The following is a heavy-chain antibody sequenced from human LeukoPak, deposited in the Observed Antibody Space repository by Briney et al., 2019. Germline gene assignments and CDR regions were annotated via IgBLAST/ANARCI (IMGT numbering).Heavy chain of an antibody. J-gene: IGHJ5*01. CDR1: GFDFSSYA. CDR2: IGAYAART. V-gene: IGHV3-23*01. D-gene: IGHD1-26*01. CDR3: AKDPLGVGSSLINWFDS. Sequence: PGGSLRLSCVASGFDFSSYAMTWVRQAPGRGLEWVSTIGAYAARTYYADSVKGRFTTSRENSKSTLSLQMNSLRAEDTALYYCAKDPLGVGSSLINWFDSWGQGVWVTVSS.